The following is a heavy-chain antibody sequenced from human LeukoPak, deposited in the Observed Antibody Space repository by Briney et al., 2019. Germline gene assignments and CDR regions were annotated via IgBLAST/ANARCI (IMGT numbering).Heavy chain of an antibody. CDR2: INPNSGGT. CDR3: ARGGGYDPYNWFDP. Sequence: ASVKVSCKASGYTFTGYYMHWVRQAPGQGLEWMGWINPNSGGTNYAQKFQGWVTMTRDTSISTAYMELSRLRSDDTAVYYCARGGGYDPYNWFDPWGQGTLVTVSS. J-gene: IGHJ5*02. D-gene: IGHD5-12*01. V-gene: IGHV1-2*04. CDR1: GYTFTGYY.